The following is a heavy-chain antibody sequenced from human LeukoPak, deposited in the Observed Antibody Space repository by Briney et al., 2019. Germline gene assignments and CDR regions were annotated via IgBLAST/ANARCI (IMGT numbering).Heavy chain of an antibody. V-gene: IGHV1-2*02. Sequence: ASVKVSCKACGYTFTGYYMHWVRQAPGQGLEWMGWIKPNSGGTNYAQKFQGRVTMTRDTSISTAYMELSRLRSDDTAVYYCARAGYSSGWFRPEFDYWDQGTLVTVSS. CDR3: ARAGYSSGWFRPEFDY. CDR2: IKPNSGGT. D-gene: IGHD6-19*01. CDR1: GYTFTGYY. J-gene: IGHJ4*02.